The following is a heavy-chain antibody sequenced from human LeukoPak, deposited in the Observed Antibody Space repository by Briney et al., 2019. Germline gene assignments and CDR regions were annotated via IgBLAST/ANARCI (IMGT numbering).Heavy chain of an antibody. CDR3: AKGVNYYGSGSYYKPNPYFDY. CDR1: GFTFSSYS. V-gene: IGHV3-48*01. CDR2: ISSSSSTI. Sequence: GGSLRLSCAASGFTFSSYSMNWVRQAPGKGLEWVSYISSSSSTIYYADSVKGRFTISRDNSKNTLYLQMNSLRAEDTAVYYCAKGVNYYGSGSYYKPNPYFDYWGQGTLVTVSS. D-gene: IGHD3-10*01. J-gene: IGHJ4*02.